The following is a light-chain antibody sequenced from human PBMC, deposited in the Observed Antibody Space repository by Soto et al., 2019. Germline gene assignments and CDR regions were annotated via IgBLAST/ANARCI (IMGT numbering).Light chain of an antibody. Sequence: DMPMTQSPTTLSASVGDRVTITCRASQSIRSWLAWYQQKPGKAPKVLIYDASTLESGVPSRFSGSGFGTEFTLTISSLQPDDFATYYCQHYNGYFGQGTKV. CDR3: QHYNGY. CDR1: QSIRSW. J-gene: IGKJ2*01. CDR2: DAS. V-gene: IGKV1-5*01.